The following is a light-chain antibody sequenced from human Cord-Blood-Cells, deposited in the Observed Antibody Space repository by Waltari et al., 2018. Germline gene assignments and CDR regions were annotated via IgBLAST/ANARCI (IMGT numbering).Light chain of an antibody. CDR2: GAS. V-gene: IGKV3-15*01. J-gene: IGKJ2*03. CDR1: QSVSSN. Sequence: IVMTQSQATLSVSPGERATLSCRLSQSVSSNLACYQQKPGQAPRLLIYGASTRATGIPARFSGSGSGTEFTLTISSLQSEDFAVYYCQQYTNWPPYSFGQGTKLEIK. CDR3: QQYTNWPPYS.